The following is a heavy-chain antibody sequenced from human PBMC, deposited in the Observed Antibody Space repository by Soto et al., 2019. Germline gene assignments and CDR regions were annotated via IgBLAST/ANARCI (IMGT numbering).Heavy chain of an antibody. CDR3: VKDPLYYYDSSGYYPTWFAP. D-gene: IGHD3-22*01. CDR2: ISSNGGST. CDR1: GFTFSSYA. J-gene: IGHJ5*02. Sequence: GGSLRLSCAASGFTFSSYAMHWVRQAPGKGLEYVSAISSNGGSTYYADSVKGRFTISRDNSKNTLYLQMSSLRAEDTAVYYFVKDPLYYYDSSGYYPTWFAPWGQGTLVTVSS. V-gene: IGHV3-64D*08.